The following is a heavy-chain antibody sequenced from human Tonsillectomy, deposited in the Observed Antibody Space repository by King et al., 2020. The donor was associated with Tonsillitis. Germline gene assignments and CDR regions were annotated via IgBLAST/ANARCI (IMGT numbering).Heavy chain of an antibody. CDR3: VKEAGPWAPFAS. J-gene: IGHJ4*02. V-gene: IGHV3-33*05. Sequence: VQLVESGGGVVQPGTSLTLSCAPSGFVFSNFGMHWVRQAPGKGLEWVAVIANDGTNQDYIDSVKGRFIVSRDNSGNTLYLHMNSLRVEDTAIYCCVKEAGPWAPFASWGQGALVPVSS. D-gene: IGHD7-27*01. CDR2: IANDGTNQ. CDR1: GFVFSNFG.